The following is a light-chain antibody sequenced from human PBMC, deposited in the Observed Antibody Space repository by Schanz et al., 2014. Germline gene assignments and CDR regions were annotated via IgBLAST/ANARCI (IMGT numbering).Light chain of an antibody. CDR3: QQYNEWPPWT. CDR1: QSVARSY. V-gene: IGKV3-20*01. CDR2: GAS. Sequence: EIVLTQSPGTLSLSPGERATLSCRASQSVARSYLAWYQQKPGQAPRLLIYGASSRATGIPDRFSGSGSGTDFTLTISRLEPEDFAVYYCQQYNEWPPWTFGQGTKVEIK. J-gene: IGKJ1*01.